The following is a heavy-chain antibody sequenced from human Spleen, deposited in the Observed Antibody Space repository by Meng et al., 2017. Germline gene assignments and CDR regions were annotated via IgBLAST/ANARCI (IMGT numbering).Heavy chain of an antibody. J-gene: IGHJ3*02. V-gene: IGHV3-74*01. CDR2: INSDGSTT. D-gene: IGHD3-22*01. CDR3: ARDGITMTTLAFGAFDI. CDR1: GFTFNIYW. Sequence: GESLKISCAASGFTFNIYWMHWVRQAPGKGLVWVSRINSDGSTTTYADSVKGRFTISRDNSKNTLYLQMNSLRAEDTAVYYCARDGITMTTLAFGAFDIWGQGTMVTVSS.